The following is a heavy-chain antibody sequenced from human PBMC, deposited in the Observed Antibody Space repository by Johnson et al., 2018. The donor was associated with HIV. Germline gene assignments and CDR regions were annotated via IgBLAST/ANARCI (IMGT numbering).Heavy chain of an antibody. Sequence: VQLVESGGGLVQPGGSLRLSCAASGFTVSRNYMNWVRQAPGKGLEWVSSISWNSGSMGYADSVKGRFTISRDNAKNSLYLHMNSLRAEDTAVYYCARDNPELDAFDIWGQGTMVTVSS. D-gene: IGHD1-7*01. J-gene: IGHJ3*02. CDR1: GFTVSRNY. CDR2: ISWNSGSM. V-gene: IGHV3-48*04. CDR3: ARDNPELDAFDI.